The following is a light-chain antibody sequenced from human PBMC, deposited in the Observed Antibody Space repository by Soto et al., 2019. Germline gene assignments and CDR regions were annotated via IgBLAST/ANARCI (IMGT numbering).Light chain of an antibody. CDR1: QDISNY. V-gene: IGKV1-33*01. J-gene: IGKJ3*01. CDR3: QQYDNLPVT. CDR2: DAS. Sequence: DIQMTQSPSSLSASVGDRVTITWQASQDISNYLNWYQHKPGKAPKLLIYDASNLETGVPSRFSGSGSGTEFTFTISSLQPEDIATYYCQQYDNLPVTFGPGTKVDIK.